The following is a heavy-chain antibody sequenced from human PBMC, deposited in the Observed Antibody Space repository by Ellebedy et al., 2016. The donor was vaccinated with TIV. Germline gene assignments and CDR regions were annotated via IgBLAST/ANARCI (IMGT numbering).Heavy chain of an antibody. V-gene: IGHV4-61*01. J-gene: IGHJ4*02. D-gene: IGHD3-16*01. Sequence: MPSETLSLTCTVSGVSVNSANYYWTWIRQPPGKGLEWIGYFYSSGITNYNPSLKSRVTISVDTSKNQFSLKLRSVTAADTAMYYCAKNSYASGQWGQGTLVTVSS. CDR1: GVSVNSANYY. CDR2: FYSSGIT. CDR3: AKNSYASGQ.